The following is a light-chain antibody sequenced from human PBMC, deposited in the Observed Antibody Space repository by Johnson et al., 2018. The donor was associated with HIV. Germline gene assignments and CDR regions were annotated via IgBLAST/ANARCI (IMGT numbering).Light chain of an antibody. CDR3: GTWASSLSAGLYV. V-gene: IGLV1-51*01. J-gene: IGLJ1*01. CDR2: DNN. CDR1: SSNIGNNY. Sequence: SVLTQPPSVSAAPGQKVTISCSGSSSNIGNNYVSWYQQLPGTAHKLLIYDNNKRPSGIPDRFYGSKSGPSATLGITGIQTRAEADYYCGTWASSLSAGLYVFGTGTKVTVL.